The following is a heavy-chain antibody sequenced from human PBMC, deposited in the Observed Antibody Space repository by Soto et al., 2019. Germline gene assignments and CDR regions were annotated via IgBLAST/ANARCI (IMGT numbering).Heavy chain of an antibody. D-gene: IGHD2-8*01. CDR2: IYYSGST. J-gene: IGHJ4*02. CDR3: ARGYAGNFDY. V-gene: IGHV4-59*01. Sequence: SETLSLTCTVSGVSISSYYWSWIRQPPGKGLEWIGYIYYSGSTNYNPSLKSRVTTSVDTSTNQFSLNLSSFTTAYTAVYYCARGYAGNFDYWGEGILVIV. CDR1: GVSISSYY.